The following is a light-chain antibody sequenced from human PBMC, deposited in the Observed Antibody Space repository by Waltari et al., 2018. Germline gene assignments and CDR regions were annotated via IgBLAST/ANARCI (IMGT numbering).Light chain of an antibody. J-gene: IGLJ3*02. CDR2: YKSDSDN. CDR3: MSWHNSDEL. Sequence: QSVLPKPASPSASPGALASLTCILRSGINVGTYWLYWYQQKPGGPPHYLLRYKSDSDNQGDPGIPTHFSVSKEVSSNAGILFSFGLNSEDAAYYYCMSWHNSDELFGGDTKLTVL. V-gene: IGLV5-45*01. CDR1: SGINVGTYW.